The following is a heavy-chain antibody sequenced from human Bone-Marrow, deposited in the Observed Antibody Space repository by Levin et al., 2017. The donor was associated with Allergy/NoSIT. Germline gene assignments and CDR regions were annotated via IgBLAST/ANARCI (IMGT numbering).Heavy chain of an antibody. J-gene: IGHJ4*02. CDR1: GFTFSRYY. V-gene: IGHV3-74*01. D-gene: IGHD2-2*01. CDR2: ITLDVTDT. Sequence: PGGSLRLSCAASGFTFSRYYMHWVRQAPGKGLVWVSRITLDVTDTYYADSVKGRFTISRDNAENTLFLQMNSLRAEDTAIYYCARGGCSSTSCLDYWGQGILVTASS. CDR3: ARGGCSSTSCLDY.